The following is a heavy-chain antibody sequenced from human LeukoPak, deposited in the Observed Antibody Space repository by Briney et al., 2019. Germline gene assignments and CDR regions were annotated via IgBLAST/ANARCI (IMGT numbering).Heavy chain of an antibody. CDR2: ISGSGGST. V-gene: IGHV3-23*01. D-gene: IGHD3-22*01. CDR1: GFSFDDYA. CDR3: VKDQDSGAYSRFDY. J-gene: IGHJ4*02. Sequence: PGGSLRLSCAASGFSFDDYAMSWVRQAPGKGLEWVSSISGSGGSTYYTDSVKGRFTIPRDNSKNTLYLQMNSLRAEDTAVYYCVKDQDSGAYSRFDYWGQGTLVTVSS.